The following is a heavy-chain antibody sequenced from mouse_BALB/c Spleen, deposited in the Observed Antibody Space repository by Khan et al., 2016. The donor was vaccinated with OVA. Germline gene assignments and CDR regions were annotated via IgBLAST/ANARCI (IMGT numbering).Heavy chain of an antibody. Sequence: QVQLQQSGAELVKPGASVKLSCKASGYTLTRYYMYWVKQSPGQGLEWIGGINPCTGGTNFNEKFKNKATMTVDKSSTTAYMQLSSLTSEDSAVYYCTRSDGYDYFDYWGQGTTLTVSS. CDR1: GYTLTRYY. V-gene: IGHV1S81*02. D-gene: IGHD1-2*01. J-gene: IGHJ2*01. CDR2: INPCTGGT. CDR3: TRSDGYDYFDY.